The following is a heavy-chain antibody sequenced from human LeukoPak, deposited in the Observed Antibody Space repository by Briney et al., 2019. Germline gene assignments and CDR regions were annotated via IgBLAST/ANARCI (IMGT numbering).Heavy chain of an antibody. J-gene: IGHJ3*02. D-gene: IGHD2-2*01. Sequence: SETLSLTCAVSGGSISSGGYSWSWLRQPPGKGLEWIGYIYHSGSTYYNPSLKSRVTISVDRSKNQFSLKLSSVTAADTAVYYCARDSQFCSSTSCYNDAFDIWGQGTMVTVSS. CDR3: ARDSQFCSSTSCYNDAFDI. CDR1: GGSISSGGYS. CDR2: IYHSGST. V-gene: IGHV4-30-2*01.